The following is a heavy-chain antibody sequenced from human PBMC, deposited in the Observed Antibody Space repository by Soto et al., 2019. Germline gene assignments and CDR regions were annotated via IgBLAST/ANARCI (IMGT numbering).Heavy chain of an antibody. CDR2: IWYEGSNK. V-gene: IGHV3-33*01. Sequence: QVQLVESGGGVVQPGRSLRLSCAASGFTFSSYGMHWVRQAPGKGLEWVAVIWYEGSNKDYADSVKGRFTISRDNSKNTLYLQMNGLRAEDTAVYYCAREYGIASAGARNYYYYYMDVWGKGTTVTVSS. CDR1: GFTFSSYG. D-gene: IGHD6-13*01. CDR3: AREYGIASAGARNYYYYYMDV. J-gene: IGHJ6*03.